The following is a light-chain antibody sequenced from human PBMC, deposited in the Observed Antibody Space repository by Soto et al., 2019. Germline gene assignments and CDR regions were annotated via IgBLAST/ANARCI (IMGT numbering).Light chain of an antibody. J-gene: IGLJ2*01. CDR1: SSDVGGYDY. CDR3: RSYTTSSALV. Sequence: QSALTQSASVSGSPGQSITIPCTGTSSDVGGYDYVSWYQQHPGKVPKLIIYEVIKRPSGVSHRFSGSKSGNTASLTISGLQTEDEADYYCRSYTTSSALVFGGGTKVTVL. CDR2: EVI. V-gene: IGLV2-14*01.